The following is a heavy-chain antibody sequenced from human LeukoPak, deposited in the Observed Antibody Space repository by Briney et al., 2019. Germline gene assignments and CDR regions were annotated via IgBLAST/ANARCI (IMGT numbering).Heavy chain of an antibody. V-gene: IGHV1-18*01. CDR1: GYTFTSYG. D-gene: IGHD3-10*01. CDR2: ISAYNGNT. Sequence: GASEKVSCKASGYTFTSYGISWVRQAPGQGLEWMGWISAYNGNTNYAQKLQGRVTMTTDTSTSTAYMELRSLRSDDTAVYYCARDTLILVRGVSPSGYWGQGTLVTVSS. CDR3: ARDTLILVRGVSPSGY. J-gene: IGHJ4*02.